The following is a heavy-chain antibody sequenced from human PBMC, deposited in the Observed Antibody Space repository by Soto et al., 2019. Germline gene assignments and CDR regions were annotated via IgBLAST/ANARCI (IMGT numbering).Heavy chain of an antibody. CDR2: IYYSGST. D-gene: IGHD2-15*01. J-gene: IGHJ3*02. CDR3: AIVSYCSGGSCYSGAFDI. CDR1: GGSISSGGYY. V-gene: IGHV4-31*03. Sequence: SETLSLTCTVSGGSISSGGYYWSWIRQHPGKGLEWIGYIYYSGSTYYNPSLKSRVTISVDTSKNQFSLKLSSVTAADTAVYYCAIVSYCSGGSCYSGAFDIWGQGTMVSVSS.